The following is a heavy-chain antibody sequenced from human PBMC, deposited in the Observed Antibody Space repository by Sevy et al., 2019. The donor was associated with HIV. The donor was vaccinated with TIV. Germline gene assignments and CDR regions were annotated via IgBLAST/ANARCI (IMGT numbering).Heavy chain of an antibody. CDR2: IYYNGTT. CDR3: AREAGGYDYDYGMDV. Sequence: EALSLTCSVSGGTIVSSGHYWGWIRQTPGKGLEGIGSIYYNGTTYYNPPLNSRLTISIDTSKNPFSLNLSSVTAADTAIYFCAREAGGYDYDYGMDVWGQGTTVTVSS. J-gene: IGHJ6*02. V-gene: IGHV4-39*02. D-gene: IGHD5-12*01. CDR1: GGTIVSSGHY.